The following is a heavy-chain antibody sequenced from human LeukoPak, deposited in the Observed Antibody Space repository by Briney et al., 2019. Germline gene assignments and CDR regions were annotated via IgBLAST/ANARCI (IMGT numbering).Heavy chain of an antibody. CDR1: GYSISSGYY. J-gene: IGHJ4*02. CDR2: IYHSGST. CDR3: ARLPPYSSSAYYFDY. D-gene: IGHD6-6*01. V-gene: IGHV4-38-2*01. Sequence: SETLSLTCAVSGYSISSGYYWGWIRQPPGKGLEWIGNIYHSGSTYYNPSLKSRVTISVDTSKNQYSLKLSSVTAADTAVYYCARLPPYSSSAYYFDYWGQGTLVTVSS.